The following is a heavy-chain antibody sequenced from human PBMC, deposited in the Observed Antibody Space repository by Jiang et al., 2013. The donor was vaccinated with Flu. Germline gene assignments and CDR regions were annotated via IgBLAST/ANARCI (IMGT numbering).Heavy chain of an antibody. J-gene: IGHJ4*02. CDR3: ARQMHGGGWTPNLDY. CDR2: ITTNTGRA. D-gene: IGHD3/OR15-3a*01. Sequence: QSGSELKKPGDSVKVSCKASGYSISENSINWVRQAPGQGLEWLGWITTNTGRATYAQGTRRFVFSLDSSANTAYLEFTSLTTEDTAVYYCARQMHGGGWTPNLDYWGQGTLVSVSS. CDR1: GYSISENS. V-gene: IGHV7-4-1*02.